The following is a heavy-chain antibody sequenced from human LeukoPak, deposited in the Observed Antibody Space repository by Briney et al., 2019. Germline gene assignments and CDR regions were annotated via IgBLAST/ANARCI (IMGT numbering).Heavy chain of an antibody. CDR1: GFTVSSNY. D-gene: IGHD2/OR15-2a*01. CDR2: ICSGGST. Sequence: GGSLRLSCAASGFTVSSNYMNWVRQAPGKGLEWVSVICSGGSTYYADYAKGRFTITRDKYTNTLYLQMDRVTAEDSAVYYCGSFLAHDYYYYYGMDVWGQGTTVTVSS. CDR3: GSFLAHDYYYYYGMDV. V-gene: IGHV3-66*01. J-gene: IGHJ6*02.